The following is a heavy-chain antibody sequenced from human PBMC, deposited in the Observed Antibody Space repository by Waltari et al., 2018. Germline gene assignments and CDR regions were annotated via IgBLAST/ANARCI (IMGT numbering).Heavy chain of an antibody. J-gene: IGHJ2*01. CDR2: IYYSGDT. V-gene: IGHV4-39*01. Sequence: QQPTQESGPGLVKPSETLSPPSTASGASFSSSSYYWGWNRQPPGKGLEWIGPIYYSGDTYYNPARKSRVTISVDTAQNRFSLRLSSVIAADTAVYCWASPHGSTYWYVDHWGRGTLVTVSS. D-gene: IGHD6-25*01. CDR1: GASFSSSSYY. CDR3: ASPHGSTYWYVDH.